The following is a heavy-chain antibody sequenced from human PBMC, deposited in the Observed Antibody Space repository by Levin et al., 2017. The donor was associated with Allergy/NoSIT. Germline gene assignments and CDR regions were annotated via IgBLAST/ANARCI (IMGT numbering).Heavy chain of an antibody. V-gene: IGHV3-23*01. CDR1: GFTFSDYA. CDR3: VSYRDGPYIPIAY. D-gene: IGHD3-16*02. J-gene: IGHJ4*02. Sequence: GGSLRLSCVVSGFTFSDYAMSWIRQTPDKGLEWISIISGNSRVIYYADSVSGRLTISRDNSKNTLYLQMNSLRADDTALYYCVSYRDGPYIPIAYWGQGTLVTVSS. CDR2: ISGNSRVI.